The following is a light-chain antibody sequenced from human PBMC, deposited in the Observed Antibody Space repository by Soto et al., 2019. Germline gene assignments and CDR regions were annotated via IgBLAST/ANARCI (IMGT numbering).Light chain of an antibody. CDR3: AAWDASLSAWV. V-gene: IGLV1-47*01. CDR1: SSNIGGNY. J-gene: IGLJ3*02. CDR2: RNN. Sequence: QSVLTQPPSASGTPGQRVTISCSGSSSNIGGNYVYWYQQLPGTAPKLLISRNNQRPSGVPDRFSGSKSGTSASLAISGLRSDDEADYHCAAWDASLSAWVFGGGTKVTVL.